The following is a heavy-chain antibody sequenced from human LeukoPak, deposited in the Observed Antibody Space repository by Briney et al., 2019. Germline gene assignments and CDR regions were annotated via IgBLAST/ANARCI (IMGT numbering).Heavy chain of an antibody. D-gene: IGHD5-24*01. V-gene: IGHV3-30*02. Sequence: GGSLRLPCAAPGFTFSIYGMHWVRQAPGKGLEWVAYIRYDGSDKYYAESLKGRFTISRDNSKNTLYLQMNSLRAEDTALYYCARSTRARYFDLWGRGTLVTVSS. J-gene: IGHJ2*01. CDR3: ARSTRARYFDL. CDR2: IRYDGSDK. CDR1: GFTFSIYG.